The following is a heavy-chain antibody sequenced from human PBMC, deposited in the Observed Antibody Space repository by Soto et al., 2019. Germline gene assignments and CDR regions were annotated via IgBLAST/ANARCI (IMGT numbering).Heavy chain of an antibody. D-gene: IGHD6-19*01. Sequence: EVQLVESGGDLVQPGGSLRLSCAASGFPFSSYWMHWVRQAPGQGPVWVSRSNRAGSSTSYADAVKGRFTISRDNAKNTLYLQMNSLRAEDKAVYYCARDSGDSSGWDDSYYYYGMDVWGQGTTVTVS. V-gene: IGHV3-74*01. CDR1: GFPFSSYW. J-gene: IGHJ6*02. CDR2: SNRAGSST. CDR3: ARDSGDSSGWDDSYYYYGMDV.